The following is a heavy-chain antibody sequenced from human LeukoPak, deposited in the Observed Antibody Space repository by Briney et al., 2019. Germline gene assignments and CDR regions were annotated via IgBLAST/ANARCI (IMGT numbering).Heavy chain of an antibody. CDR3: ARRRAGRDWFDP. Sequence: SEALSLTCAVSGGSISSSNYYWGWIRQPPGQGLEWIESIYYSGNTYYNPSLKSRVTISVDTSKNQFSLKLSSVTATDTAVYYCARRRAGRDWFDPWGQGTLVTVSS. CDR1: GGSISSSNYY. D-gene: IGHD6-19*01. CDR2: IYYSGNT. V-gene: IGHV4-39*01. J-gene: IGHJ5*02.